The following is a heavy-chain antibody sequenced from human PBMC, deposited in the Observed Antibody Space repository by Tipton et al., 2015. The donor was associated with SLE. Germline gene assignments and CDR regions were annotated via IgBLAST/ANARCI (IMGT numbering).Heavy chain of an antibody. CDR2: IYYSGST. D-gene: IGHD5-12*01. CDR1: GGSISSSSYY. CDR3: ARAGGPVATIDY. J-gene: IGHJ4*02. Sequence: LRLSCTVSGGSISSSSYYWGWIRQPPGKGLEWIGSIYYSGSTYYNPSLKSRVTISVDRSKNQFSLKLSSVTAADTAVYYCARAGGPVATIDYWGQGTLVTVSS. V-gene: IGHV4-39*07.